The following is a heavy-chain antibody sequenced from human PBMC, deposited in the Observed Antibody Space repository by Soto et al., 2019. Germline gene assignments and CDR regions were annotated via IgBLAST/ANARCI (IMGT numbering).Heavy chain of an antibody. CDR3: ARVCSGSFDY. D-gene: IGHD2-15*01. J-gene: IGHJ4*02. CDR2: IFYSGNT. CDR1: GANILSSC. V-gene: IGHV4-59*01. Sequence: SLTLSVTCSVSGANILSSCWSCVRQPAGKGLEWIGHIFYSGNTNYNPSLKSRLTISVDTSKNQFSLKLSSVTAADTAVYYCARVCSGSFDYWGQRTLVTVSS.